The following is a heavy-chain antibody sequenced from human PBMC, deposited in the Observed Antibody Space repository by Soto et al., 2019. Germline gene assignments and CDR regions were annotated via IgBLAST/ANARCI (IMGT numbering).Heavy chain of an antibody. CDR2: INPNSGGT. CDR3: ARDKGIITGTTVVNARFDP. J-gene: IGHJ5*02. CDR1: GYTFTGYY. D-gene: IGHD1-7*01. V-gene: IGHV1-2*04. Sequence: ASVKVSCKASGYTFTGYYMHWVRQAPGQGLEWMGWINPNSGGTNYAQKFQGWVTMTRDTSISTAYMELSRLRSDDTAVYYCARDKGIITGTTVVNARFDPWGQGTLVTVSS.